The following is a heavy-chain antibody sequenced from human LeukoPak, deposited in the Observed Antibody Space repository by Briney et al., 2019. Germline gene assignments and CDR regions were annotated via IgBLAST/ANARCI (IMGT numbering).Heavy chain of an antibody. CDR3: ARAYSTYYDILTGYFSPRLDAFDI. CDR2: ISSSSSYI. CDR1: GFTFSSYS. J-gene: IGHJ3*02. D-gene: IGHD3-9*01. V-gene: IGHV3-21*01. Sequence: GGSLRLSCAASGFTFSSYSMNWVHQAPGKGLEWVSSISSSSSYIYYADSVKGRFTISRDNAKNSLYLQMNSLGAEDTAVYYCARAYSTYYDILTGYFSPRLDAFDIWGQGTMVTVSS.